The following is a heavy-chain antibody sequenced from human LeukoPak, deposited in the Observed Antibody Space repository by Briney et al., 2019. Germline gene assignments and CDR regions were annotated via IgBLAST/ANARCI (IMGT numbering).Heavy chain of an antibody. CDR3: AKDREGRGYNYGTYFDY. D-gene: IGHD5-18*01. V-gene: IGHV3-30*18. J-gene: IGHJ4*02. CDR1: GLTFSSFG. Sequence: PGGSLRLSCAASGLTFSSFGMHWVRQAPGKGLEWLASISFDGSEIYYGDSVKGRFTISRDNSKNTLFLQMNSLRADDTAVYLCAKDREGRGYNYGTYFDYLGQGNLVNVSS. CDR2: ISFDGSEI.